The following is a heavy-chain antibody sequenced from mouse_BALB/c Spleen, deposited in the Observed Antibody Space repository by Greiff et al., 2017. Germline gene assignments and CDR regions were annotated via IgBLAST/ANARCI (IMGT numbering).Heavy chain of an antibody. CDR1: GYSITSDYA. CDR3: ARGSHGGFAY. CDR2: ISYSGST. V-gene: IGHV3-2*02. J-gene: IGHJ3*01. Sequence: EVKLMESGPGLVKPSQSLSLTCTVTGYSITSDYAWNWIRQFPGNKLEWMGYISYSGSTSYNPSLKSRISITRDTSKNQFFLQLNSVTTEDTATYYCARGSHGGFAYWGQGTLVTVSA.